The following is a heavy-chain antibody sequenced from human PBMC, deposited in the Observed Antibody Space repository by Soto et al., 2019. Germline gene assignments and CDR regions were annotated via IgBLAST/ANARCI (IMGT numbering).Heavy chain of an antibody. CDR3: AGRCDSSTCLGHFDY. CDR2: ILPIFATA. Sequence: QVQLVQSGAEVKKPGSSVKVSCKASGGTFNNYVVNWVRQAPGQGLEWMGGILPIFATANYAQKFQVRVTITADKSPSTAYMELTSLRSEDTAVYYCAGRCDSSTCLGHFDYWGQGTLVTVAS. CDR1: GGTFNNYV. D-gene: IGHD3-22*01. J-gene: IGHJ4*02. V-gene: IGHV1-69*06.